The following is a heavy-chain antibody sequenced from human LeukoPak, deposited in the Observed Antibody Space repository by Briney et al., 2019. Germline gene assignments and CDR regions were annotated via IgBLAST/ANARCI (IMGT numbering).Heavy chain of an antibody. CDR3: ARGVGGNSSPFAFDY. Sequence: ASVKVSCKASGYSFSTYAITWVRQAPGQGLEWMAWISANNYKTNYAQKFQGRVTITTDESTSTAYMELSSLRSEDTAVYYCARGVGGNSSPFAFDYWGQGTLVTVSS. V-gene: IGHV1-18*01. D-gene: IGHD6-13*01. J-gene: IGHJ4*02. CDR2: ISANNYKT. CDR1: GYSFSTYA.